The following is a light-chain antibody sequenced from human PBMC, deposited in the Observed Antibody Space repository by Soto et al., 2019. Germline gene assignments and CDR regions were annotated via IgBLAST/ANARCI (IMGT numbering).Light chain of an antibody. V-gene: IGLV1-40*01. J-gene: IGLJ2*01. CDR3: QSFDKDLSAVV. CDR1: SSDIGAGYR. Sequence: QSVLTQPPSVSGAPGERVTISCTGSSSDIGAGYRVRWYQQVPGTAPKLLIYDNTSRPSGVSVRFSGSKSGTSASLAISGPQAEDEADYYCQSFDKDLSAVVFGGGTKLTVL. CDR2: DNT.